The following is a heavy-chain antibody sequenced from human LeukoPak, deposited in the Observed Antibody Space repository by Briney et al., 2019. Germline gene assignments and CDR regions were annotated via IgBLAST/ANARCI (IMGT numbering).Heavy chain of an antibody. CDR3: ARDAAAEGWFDP. D-gene: IGHD6-13*01. Sequence: SETLSLTCTVSGGFISSYYWSWIRQPPGKGLEWIGYIYYSGSTNYNPSLKSRVTISVDTSKNQFSLKLSSVTAADTAVYYCARDAAAEGWFDPWGQGTLVTVSS. CDR2: IYYSGST. V-gene: IGHV4-59*01. J-gene: IGHJ5*02. CDR1: GGFISSYY.